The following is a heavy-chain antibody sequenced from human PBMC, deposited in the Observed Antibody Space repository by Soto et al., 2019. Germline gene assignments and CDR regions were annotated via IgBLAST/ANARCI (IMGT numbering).Heavy chain of an antibody. D-gene: IGHD6-13*01. CDR2: ISYDGSNK. J-gene: IGHJ4*02. CDR1: GFTFSSYA. Sequence: QVQLVESGGGVVQPGRSLRLSCAASGFTFSSYAMHWVRQAPGKGLEWVAVISYDGSNKYYADSVKGRFTISRDNSKNTLYWQMNSLRTEETGVYCCARDFDESRGKAETKGGGYFDYWGQGTLVTVSS. CDR3: ARDFDESRGKAETKGGGYFDY. V-gene: IGHV3-30-3*01.